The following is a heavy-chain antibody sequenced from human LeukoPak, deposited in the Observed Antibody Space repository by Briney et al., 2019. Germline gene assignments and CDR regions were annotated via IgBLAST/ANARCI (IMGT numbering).Heavy chain of an antibody. CDR1: GGSISSSSYY. CDR3: ARQAGLCSSTSCYSAFDI. CDR2: IYYSGST. J-gene: IGHJ3*02. V-gene: IGHV4-39*01. Sequence: SETLSLTCTVSGGSISSSSYYWGWIRQPPGKGLEWIGSIYYSGSTYYNPSLKSRVTISVDTSKNQFSLKLSSVTAADTAVYYCARQAGLCSSTSCYSAFDIWGQGTMVTVSS. D-gene: IGHD2-2*01.